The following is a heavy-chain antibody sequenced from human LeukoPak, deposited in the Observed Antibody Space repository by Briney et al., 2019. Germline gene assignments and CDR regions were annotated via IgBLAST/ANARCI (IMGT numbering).Heavy chain of an antibody. CDR2: IYSGGST. CDR1: GFTVSSNY. V-gene: IGHV3-66*02. Sequence: HPGGSLRLSCAASGFTVSSNYMTWVRQAPGKGLEWVSVIYSGGSTYYADSVRGRFTISRDNSKNTVYLQMNSLRAEDTAVYYCARGSGWYRPIDYWGQRTLVTVSS. D-gene: IGHD6-19*01. CDR3: ARGSGWYRPIDY. J-gene: IGHJ4*02.